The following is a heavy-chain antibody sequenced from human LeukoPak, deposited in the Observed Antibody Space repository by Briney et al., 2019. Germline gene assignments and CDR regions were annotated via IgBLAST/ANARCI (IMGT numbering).Heavy chain of an antibody. CDR3: AREVISSSWFPFDF. Sequence: ASVTVSCKASGYSFTGYYMHWVRQAPGQGLEWMGWINPNSGGTNYAQKFQGRVTMTRDTSISTAYMELSRLRSDDTAVYYCAREVISSSWFPFDFWGQGTLVPVSS. J-gene: IGHJ4*02. CDR1: GYSFTGYY. V-gene: IGHV1-2*02. CDR2: INPNSGGT. D-gene: IGHD6-13*01.